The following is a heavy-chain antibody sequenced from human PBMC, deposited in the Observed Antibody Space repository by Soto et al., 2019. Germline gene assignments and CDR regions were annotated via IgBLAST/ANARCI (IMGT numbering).Heavy chain of an antibody. Sequence: QMQLVESGGGVVQPGRSLRLSCTASGFTFRNFGMHWVRQAPGKGLEWVAIIWHDGGNKYYADSVEGRFTISRDNSRNTVYLQMNSRRAEDTATYYCAAGEPLNYRGQGTLVTVSS. CDR2: IWHDGGNK. V-gene: IGHV3-33*03. D-gene: IGHD3-10*01. CDR3: AAGEPLNY. CDR1: GFTFRNFG. J-gene: IGHJ4*02.